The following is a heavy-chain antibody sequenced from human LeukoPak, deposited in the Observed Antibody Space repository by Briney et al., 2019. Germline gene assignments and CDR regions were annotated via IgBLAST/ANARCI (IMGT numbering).Heavy chain of an antibody. CDR3: ASGSYSDY. D-gene: IGHD1-26*01. Sequence: ASVKVTCKASGGTFSCYAISWVRQAPGQGLEWMGRIIPILGIANYAQKFQGRVTITADKSTSTAYMELSSLRSEDAAVYYCASGSYSDYWGQGTLVTVSS. CDR1: GGTFSCYA. CDR2: IIPILGIA. J-gene: IGHJ4*02. V-gene: IGHV1-69*04.